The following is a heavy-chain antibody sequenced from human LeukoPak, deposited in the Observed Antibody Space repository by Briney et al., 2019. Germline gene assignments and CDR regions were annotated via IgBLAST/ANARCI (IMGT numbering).Heavy chain of an antibody. CDR3: ARNSLWFGELLAKRYFDY. CDR1: GYTFTSYG. D-gene: IGHD3-10*01. V-gene: IGHV1-18*01. J-gene: IGHJ4*02. Sequence: GASVQVSCKASGYTFTSYGISWVRQAPGQGLEWMGWISAYNGNTNYAQKLKGRVTMTTDTSTSTAYMELRSLRSDDTAVYYCARNSLWFGELLAKRYFDYWGQGTLVTVSS. CDR2: ISAYNGNT.